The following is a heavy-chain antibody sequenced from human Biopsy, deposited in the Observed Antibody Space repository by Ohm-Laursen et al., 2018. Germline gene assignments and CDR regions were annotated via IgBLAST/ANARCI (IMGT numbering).Heavy chain of an antibody. CDR1: GYTFSDYI. CDR2: INTRRGDT. Sequence: ASVKVSCKASGYTFSDYILNWVRQAPGQGLEWMGWINTRRGDTNYAQKFQGRVTMTRDASTTTVFMELTSLRSDDTAMYYCARVEDSTRHWYFDLWGRGTQVTVSS. J-gene: IGHJ2*01. D-gene: IGHD2-2*01. V-gene: IGHV1-18*01. CDR3: ARVEDSTRHWYFDL.